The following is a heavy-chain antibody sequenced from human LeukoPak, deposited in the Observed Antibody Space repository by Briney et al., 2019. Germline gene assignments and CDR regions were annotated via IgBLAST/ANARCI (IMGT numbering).Heavy chain of an antibody. D-gene: IGHD3-3*01. CDR2: INHSGST. CDR1: GGSFSGYY. V-gene: IGHV4-34*01. CDR3: ARVLGFWSGYYIDY. J-gene: IGHJ4*02. Sequence: PSETLSLTCAVYGGSFSGYYWSWIRQPPGKGLEWIGEINHSGSTNYNPSLKSRVTISVDTSKNQFSLKLSSVTAADTAVYYCARVLGFWSGYYIDYWGQRTLVTVSS.